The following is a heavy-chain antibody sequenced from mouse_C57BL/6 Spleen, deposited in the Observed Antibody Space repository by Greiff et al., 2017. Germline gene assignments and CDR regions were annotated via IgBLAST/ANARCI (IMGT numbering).Heavy chain of an antibody. CDR2: ISSGGSYT. CDR3: ARHTSYDGYFYAMDY. CDR1: GFTFSSYG. D-gene: IGHD2-3*01. J-gene: IGHJ4*01. V-gene: IGHV5-6*01. Sequence: EVQLVESGGDLVKPGGSLKLSCAASGFTFSSYGMSWVRQTPDKRLEWVATISSGGSYTYYPDSVKGRFTISRDNAKNTLYLQMSSLKSEDTAVYYCARHTSYDGYFYAMDYWGQGTSVTVSS.